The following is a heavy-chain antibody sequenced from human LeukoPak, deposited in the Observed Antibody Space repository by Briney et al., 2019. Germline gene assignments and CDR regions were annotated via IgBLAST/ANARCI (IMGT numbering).Heavy chain of an antibody. Sequence: GDSLKISCKGSGYSFTSYWIAWVRQMPGKGLEWMGIIFPGDSETRYSPSFQGQVTISVDKSISTAYLQWSSLKASDTAIYYCARHLSGANFNWFDPWGQGTLVTVSS. J-gene: IGHJ5*02. D-gene: IGHD7-27*01. V-gene: IGHV5-51*01. CDR2: IFPGDSET. CDR3: ARHLSGANFNWFDP. CDR1: GYSFTSYW.